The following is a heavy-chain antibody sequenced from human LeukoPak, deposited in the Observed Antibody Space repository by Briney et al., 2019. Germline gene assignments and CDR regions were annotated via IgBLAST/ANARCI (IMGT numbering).Heavy chain of an antibody. J-gene: IGHJ3*02. V-gene: IGHV4-39*07. CDR1: GGSISSSSYY. CDR3: ARESTYDFWSGYYSFDAFDI. D-gene: IGHD3-3*01. CDR2: IYHSGST. Sequence: PSETLSLTCTVSGGSISSSSYYWGWIRQPPGKGLEWIGSIYHSGSTYYNPSLKSRVTISVDTSKNQFSLKLSSVTAADTAVYYCARESTYDFWSGYYSFDAFDIWGQGTMVTVSS.